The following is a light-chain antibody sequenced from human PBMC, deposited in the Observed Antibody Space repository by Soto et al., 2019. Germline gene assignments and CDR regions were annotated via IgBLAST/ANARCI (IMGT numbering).Light chain of an antibody. V-gene: IGKV1-9*01. J-gene: IGKJ5*01. CDR3: QQLRDYPIT. CDR2: DAS. Sequence: DVQLTQSPSFLSASVGDGVTVTCRASQGINTYLAWYQQKAGKAPKLLIYDASTLQSGVPSRFSGSGSGTEFTLPISSLQPEDFATYYCQQLRDYPITFGQGTRLEI. CDR1: QGINTY.